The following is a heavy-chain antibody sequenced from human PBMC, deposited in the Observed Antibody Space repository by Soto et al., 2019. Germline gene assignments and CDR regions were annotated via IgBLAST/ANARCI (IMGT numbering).Heavy chain of an antibody. V-gene: IGHV3-30*18. D-gene: IGHD3-22*01. CDR2: ISYDGSNK. CDR3: GKPDRRDGSGYPDY. J-gene: IGHJ4*02. Sequence: GGSLRLSCAASGFTFSDYGMHWVRQAPGKGLEWVAVISYDGSNKYYADSVKGRFTISRDNSKNTLYLQMNSLRAEDTAVYYCGKPDRRDGSGYPDYWGQGTLVTVSS. CDR1: GFTFSDYG.